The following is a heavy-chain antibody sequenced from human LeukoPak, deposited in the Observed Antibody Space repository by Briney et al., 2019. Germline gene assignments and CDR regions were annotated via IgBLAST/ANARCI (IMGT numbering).Heavy chain of an antibody. CDR2: IYTSGGT. J-gene: IGHJ5*02. V-gene: IGHV4-4*07. CDR3: ARDRCSRTSCYGHNWFDP. D-gene: IGHD2-2*01. Sequence: SETLSLTCTVSGGSISSYYWSWIRQPAGKGLEWIGRIYTSGGTNYNPSLKSRVTMSVDTSKNQFSLKLSSVTAADTAVYYCARDRCSRTSCYGHNWFDPWGQGTLVTVSS. CDR1: GGSISSYY.